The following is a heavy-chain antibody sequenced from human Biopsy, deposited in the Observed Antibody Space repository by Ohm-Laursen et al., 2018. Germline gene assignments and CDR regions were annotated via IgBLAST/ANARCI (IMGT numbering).Heavy chain of an antibody. CDR1: GFTFGDYY. CDR3: ATDGAGSYNEN. D-gene: IGHD3-10*01. CDR2: ISGSGVTK. V-gene: IGHV3-11*01. Sequence: GSLSLSCAASGFTFGDYYMSWIRQAPGKGLEWLSYISGSGVTKMYADSVKGRFTVSRDNAKNSLYLEMNNLTVEDTAVYYCATDGAGSYNENWGQGTLVRVSS. J-gene: IGHJ4*02.